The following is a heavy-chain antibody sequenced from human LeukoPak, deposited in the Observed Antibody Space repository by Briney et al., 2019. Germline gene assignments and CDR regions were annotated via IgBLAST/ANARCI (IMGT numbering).Heavy chain of an antibody. CDR3: ARGRGVTAAGT. V-gene: IGHV4-59*01. CDR2: IYYSGST. CDR1: GGSISSYY. D-gene: IGHD6-13*01. J-gene: IGHJ4*02. Sequence: SETLSLTCTVSGGSISSYYWTWIRQPPGKGLEWIGYIYYSGSTNYNPSLKSRVTISVDTSKNQFSLKLSSVIAADTAVYYCARGRGVTAAGTWGQGTLVIVSS.